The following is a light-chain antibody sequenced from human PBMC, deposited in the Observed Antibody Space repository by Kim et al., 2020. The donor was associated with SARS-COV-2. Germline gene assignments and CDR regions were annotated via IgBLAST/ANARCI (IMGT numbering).Light chain of an antibody. CDR2: GTS. Sequence: EIVLTQSPGTLSLSAGEGATVSCRASQSVRSGSVAWYQQKPGQTPRLPIYGTSNRATGIPDRFSGSGSGTDFTLTITRLEPEDFAVYYCQQYHDSSSTFVQGTKVDIK. V-gene: IGKV3-20*01. J-gene: IGKJ1*01. CDR1: QSVRSGS. CDR3: QQYHDSSST.